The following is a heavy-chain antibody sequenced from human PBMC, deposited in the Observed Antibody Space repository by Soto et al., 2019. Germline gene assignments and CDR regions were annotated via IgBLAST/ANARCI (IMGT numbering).Heavy chain of an antibody. J-gene: IGHJ4*02. CDR1: GFPFSTSS. V-gene: IGHV3-23*03. D-gene: IGHD2-21*01. Sequence: PGGSLILSCAASGFPFSTSSMSWFRQPPGKGLEWVSVISNTGRTTYYADSVNGRFTISRDNSKNTLYLHLNSLRAEDTAVYYCAKDSVRISYSALWGQGTLVTVSS. CDR2: ISNTGRTT. CDR3: AKDSVRISYSAL.